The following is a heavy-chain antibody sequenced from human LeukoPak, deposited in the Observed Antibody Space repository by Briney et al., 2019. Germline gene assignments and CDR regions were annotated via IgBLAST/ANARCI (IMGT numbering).Heavy chain of an antibody. Sequence: GGSLRLSCVASGFTFSSYEMNWVRHAPGKGLEWVSQTSSSGGAIYYADSVKGRFTISRDNAKNSLYLQMNSLRVEDTAVYYCARYGYGGGFDYWGQGTLVTVSP. D-gene: IGHD5-18*01. CDR1: GFTFSSYE. V-gene: IGHV3-48*03. CDR3: ARYGYGGGFDY. CDR2: TSSSGGAI. J-gene: IGHJ4*02.